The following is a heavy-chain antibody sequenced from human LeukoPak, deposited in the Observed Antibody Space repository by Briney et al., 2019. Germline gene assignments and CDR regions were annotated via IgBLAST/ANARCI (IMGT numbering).Heavy chain of an antibody. V-gene: IGHV1-46*02. CDR1: GYTFNSYY. Sequence: ASVKVSCKAFGYTFNSYYLHWARQAPGQGLEWVGIISPGGGDTRYAQKFQGRVTMTRDTSTSTIYMDLSSLRPDDTAVYYCARDIYGDSSGGTDYWGQGTLVTVSS. D-gene: IGHD4-17*01. CDR3: ARDIYGDSSGGTDY. CDR2: ISPGGGDT. J-gene: IGHJ4*02.